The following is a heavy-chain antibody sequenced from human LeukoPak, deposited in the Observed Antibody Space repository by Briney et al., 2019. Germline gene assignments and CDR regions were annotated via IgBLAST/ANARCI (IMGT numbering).Heavy chain of an antibody. CDR3: ARPDSGSYGNHYYHGVGV. CDR1: GYTFTSYG. V-gene: IGHV1-8*01. J-gene: IGHJ6*02. Sequence: GASVKVSCKASGYTFTSYGINWVRQATGQGLEWMGWMNPNSGNTGYAQKFQGRVTMTRNTSISTAYMELSSLRSEDTAVYYCARPDSGSYGNHYYHGVGVWGQGTTVTVSS. D-gene: IGHD1-26*01. CDR2: MNPNSGNT.